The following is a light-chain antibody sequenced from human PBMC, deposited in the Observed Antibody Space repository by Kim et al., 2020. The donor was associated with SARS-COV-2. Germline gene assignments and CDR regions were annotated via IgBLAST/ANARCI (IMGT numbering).Light chain of an antibody. V-gene: IGLV4-69*01. CDR3: QTWGTGIQV. CDR2: LNSDGRH. CDR1: SGHSRYD. Sequence: QLVLTQSPSASASLGDSVKLTCTLSSGHSRYDIAWHQQQPEKGPRFLMKLNSDGRHTKGDGIPDRFSGSSSGAERHLTISSLQSEDEADYYCQTWGTGIQVFGGGTKVTVL. J-gene: IGLJ2*01.